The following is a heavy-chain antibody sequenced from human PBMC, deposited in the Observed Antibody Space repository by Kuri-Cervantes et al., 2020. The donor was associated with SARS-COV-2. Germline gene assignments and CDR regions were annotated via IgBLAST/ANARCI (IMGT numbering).Heavy chain of an antibody. CDR1: GYTFTSYG. D-gene: IGHD1-7*01. Sequence: ASVQVSCKASGYTFTSYGICWVRQAPGQELEWMGWISAYNGNTNYAQKLQGRVTMTTDTSTSTAYMELRSLRSDDTAVYYCARELTYNWNYEGHDAFDIWGQGTMVTVSS. CDR3: ARELTYNWNYEGHDAFDI. J-gene: IGHJ3*02. V-gene: IGHV1-18*01. CDR2: ISAYNGNT.